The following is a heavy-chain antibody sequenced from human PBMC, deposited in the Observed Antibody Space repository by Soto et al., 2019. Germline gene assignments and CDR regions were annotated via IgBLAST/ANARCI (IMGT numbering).Heavy chain of an antibody. D-gene: IGHD5-12*01. CDR3: ARQDPRDIVVATMGGHYYGMDV. Sequence: GESLKISCKGSGYSFTSYWIGWVRQMPGKGLEWMGIIYPGDSDTRYSPSFQGQVTISADKSISTAYLQWSSLKASDTAMYYCARQDPRDIVVATMGGHYYGMDVWGQGTTGTSP. J-gene: IGHJ6*02. V-gene: IGHV5-51*01. CDR2: IYPGDSDT. CDR1: GYSFTSYW.